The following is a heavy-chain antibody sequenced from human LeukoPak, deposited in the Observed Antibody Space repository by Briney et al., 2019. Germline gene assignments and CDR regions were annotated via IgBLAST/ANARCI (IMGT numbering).Heavy chain of an antibody. CDR3: ARDQGYCSGGSCYLDY. J-gene: IGHJ4*02. CDR1: GGTFSNYA. V-gene: IGHV1-69*13. D-gene: IGHD2-15*01. CDR2: IIPIFGTA. Sequence: SVKVSCKASGGTFSNYAISWVRQAPGQGLEWMGGIIPIFGTANYAQKFQGRVTITADESTSTAYMELSSLRSEDTAVYYCARDQGYCSGGSCYLDYWGQGTLVTVSS.